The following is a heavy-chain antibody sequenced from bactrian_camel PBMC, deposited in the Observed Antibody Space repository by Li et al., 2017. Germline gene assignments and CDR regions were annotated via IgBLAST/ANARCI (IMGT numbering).Heavy chain of an antibody. CDR3: GANLGAPCVGGYWTSNGRVGY. D-gene: IGHD1*01. V-gene: IGHV3S55*01. CDR1: GSGFDGSD. J-gene: IGHJ4*01. Sequence: LALACTGSGSGFDGSDMGWYRQLPDNGCELVSTIKADNSTWYGDSVKGRFTISQDSAKNTIYLQMANLKPEDTAMYYCGANLGAPCVGGYWTSNGRVGYWGWGTQVTVS. CDR2: IKADNST.